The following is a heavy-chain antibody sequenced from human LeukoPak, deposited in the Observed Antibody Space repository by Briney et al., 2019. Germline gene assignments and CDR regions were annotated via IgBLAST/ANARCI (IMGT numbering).Heavy chain of an antibody. CDR2: IHEDGSDK. V-gene: IGHV3-7*05. Sequence: GGSLRLSCAASGFTFSRHWMNWVRQAPGQGLEWVANIHEDGSDKYYVDSVKGRFTISRDNAKNSVYLQMNGLRAEDTAVYYCARILRLHTPRTFDIWGQGTMGTVSS. J-gene: IGHJ3*02. CDR3: ARILRLHTPRTFDI. CDR1: GFTFSRHW. D-gene: IGHD5-24*01.